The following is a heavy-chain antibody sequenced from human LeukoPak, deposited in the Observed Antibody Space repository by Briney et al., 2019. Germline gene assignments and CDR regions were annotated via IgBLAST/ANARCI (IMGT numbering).Heavy chain of an antibody. J-gene: IGHJ5*02. CDR2: ISSGSSSK. CDR1: GFTFSSYS. D-gene: IGHD3-16*01. Sequence: PGGSLRLSCAASGFTFSSYSMNWVRQAPGKGLEWGSYISSGSSSKYYADSVQGRFTISRDNAKNSLSLQMNSLRAEDTAVYYCAHLSRLGELHGSWGQGTLVTVSS. V-gene: IGHV3-48*01. CDR3: AHLSRLGELHGS.